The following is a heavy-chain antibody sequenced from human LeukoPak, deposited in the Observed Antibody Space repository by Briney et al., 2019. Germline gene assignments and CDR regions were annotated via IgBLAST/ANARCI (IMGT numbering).Heavy chain of an antibody. V-gene: IGHV4-34*01. CDR3: ARGLGSASDFADWFDP. Sequence: SETLSLTCAVYGGSFSGYYWSWIRQPPGKGVEWIGEINHSGSTNYNPSLKSRVTISVDTSKNQFSLKRSSVTAADTAVYYCARGLGSASDFADWFDPWGQGTLVTVSS. CDR1: GGSFSGYY. J-gene: IGHJ5*02. CDR2: INHSGST. D-gene: IGHD3-3*01.